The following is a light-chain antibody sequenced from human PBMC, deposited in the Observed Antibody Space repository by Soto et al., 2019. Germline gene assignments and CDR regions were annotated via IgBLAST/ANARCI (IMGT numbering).Light chain of an antibody. CDR1: QGISSF. CDR2: AAS. J-gene: IGKJ4*01. V-gene: IGKV1-9*01. CDR3: QQLNSYPLT. Sequence: DIQLTLSPSFLSASVGDRVTITCRASQGISSFLAWYQQKPGKAPKLLIYAASTLQSGVPSRFSGSGSGTEFTLTVSSLQPEDFATYFCQQLNSYPLTFGGGTKVEI.